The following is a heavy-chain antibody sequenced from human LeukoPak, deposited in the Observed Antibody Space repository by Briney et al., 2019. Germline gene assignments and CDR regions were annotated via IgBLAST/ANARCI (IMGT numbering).Heavy chain of an antibody. Sequence: SVKVSCKASGGTFSSYAISWVRQAPGQGLEWMGGIIPIFGTANYAQKFQGRVTITADKSTSTAYMGLSSLRSEDTAVYYCASHVILTGYQADYWGQGTLVTVSS. CDR3: ASHVILTGYQADY. D-gene: IGHD3-9*01. CDR1: GGTFSSYA. J-gene: IGHJ4*02. V-gene: IGHV1-69*06. CDR2: IIPIFGTA.